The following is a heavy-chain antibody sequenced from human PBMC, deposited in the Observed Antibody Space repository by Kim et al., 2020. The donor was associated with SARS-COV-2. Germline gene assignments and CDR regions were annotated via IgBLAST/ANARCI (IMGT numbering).Heavy chain of an antibody. CDR3: ARDSGNDFDY. Sequence: KKDYADSVKGRFTSSRDKSKNTLYLQMNSLRAEDTAVYYCARDSGNDFDYWGQGTLVTVSS. J-gene: IGHJ4*02. CDR2: KK. D-gene: IGHD1-26*01. V-gene: IGHV3-33*01.